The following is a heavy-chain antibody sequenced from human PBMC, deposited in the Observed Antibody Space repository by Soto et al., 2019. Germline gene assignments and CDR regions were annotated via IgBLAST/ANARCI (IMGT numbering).Heavy chain of an antibody. D-gene: IGHD6-13*01. Sequence: QVQLVESGGGLVKPGGSLRLSCAASGFTFSDYYMTWIRQAPGSGLEWVSYISSSSGTIFYANSVKGRFTISRDNAQNSLYLQMTSLRAEDTAVYYCARGTYRSKTDFDYWGQGTLVTVSS. V-gene: IGHV3-11*01. CDR1: GFTFSDYY. CDR2: ISSSSGTI. J-gene: IGHJ4*02. CDR3: ARGTYRSKTDFDY.